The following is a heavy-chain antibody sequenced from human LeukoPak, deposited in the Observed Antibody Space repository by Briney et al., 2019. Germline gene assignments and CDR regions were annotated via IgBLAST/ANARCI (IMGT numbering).Heavy chain of an antibody. Sequence: GESLQISCQASGYSFTSYWIGWVRQMPGKGLEWTGIIYPGDSDTRYSPSFQGQVTISADKSINTAYLQWNSLKASDTAMYYCARSATNWFDPWGQGTLVTVSS. CDR1: GYSFTSYW. CDR2: IYPGDSDT. CDR3: ARSATNWFDP. V-gene: IGHV5-51*01. D-gene: IGHD2-8*01. J-gene: IGHJ5*02.